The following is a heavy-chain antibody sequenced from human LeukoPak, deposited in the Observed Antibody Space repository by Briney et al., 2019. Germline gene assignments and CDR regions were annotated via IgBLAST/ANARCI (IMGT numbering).Heavy chain of an antibody. Sequence: ASVKVSCKASGYTFTSYYTHWVRQAPGQGLEWMGIINPSAGSTSYAQTFQGRVTMTRDTSTSTVYLELSSLTSEDTAVYYCATGPTVTRLDYWGQGTLVTVSS. CDR3: ATGPTVTRLDY. D-gene: IGHD4-17*01. J-gene: IGHJ4*02. CDR1: GYTFTSYY. V-gene: IGHV1-46*01. CDR2: INPSAGST.